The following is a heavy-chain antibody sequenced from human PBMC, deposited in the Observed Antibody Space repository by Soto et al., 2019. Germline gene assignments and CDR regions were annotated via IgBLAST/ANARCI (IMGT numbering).Heavy chain of an antibody. J-gene: IGHJ4*02. CDR1: GFSLTTSGVG. CDR3: AHRILRTIFGLVTTAAIYFDF. D-gene: IGHD3-3*01. V-gene: IGHV2-5*02. Sequence: QITLNESGPTVVKPAETLTLTCTFSGFSLTTSGVGVGWIRQSPGKAPEWLALIYWDDDKRYSASLKSRLTITKEPSKNQVVLTMASVDPEDTATYYCAHRILRTIFGLVTTAAIYFDFWGQGTPVVVSS. CDR2: IYWDDDK.